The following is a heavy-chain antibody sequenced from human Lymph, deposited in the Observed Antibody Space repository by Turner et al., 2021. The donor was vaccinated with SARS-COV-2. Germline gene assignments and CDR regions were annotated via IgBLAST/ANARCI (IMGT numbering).Heavy chain of an antibody. D-gene: IGHD4-17*01. V-gene: IGHV3-21*01. CDR2: ISSSSSDI. CDR3: ARDIPTTADYFDY. CDR1: GFPFSTYS. J-gene: IGHJ4*02. Sequence: EVQLVESGGGLVKPGGSLRLPCAASGFPFSTYSMNWVRQAPGKGLEWISSISSSSSDIYYADSVKGRFTISRDDAKNSLYLQMNSLRAEDTAVYYCARDIPTTADYFDYWGQGTLVTVSS.